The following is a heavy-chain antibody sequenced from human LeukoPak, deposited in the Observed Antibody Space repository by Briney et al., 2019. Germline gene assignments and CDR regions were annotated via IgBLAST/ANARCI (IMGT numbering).Heavy chain of an antibody. V-gene: IGHV3-21*04. Sequence: GGSLRLSCEVSGFTVSSKYLSWVRQAPGKGLEWVSTISGSGATIFYADSVKGRFTISRDNAKNSLYLQMNSLRAEDTAVYYCARGVRPVAMRNYFDYWGQGTLVTVSS. J-gene: IGHJ4*02. CDR3: ARGVRPVAMRNYFDY. D-gene: IGHD2-2*01. CDR2: ISGSGATI. CDR1: GFTVSSKY.